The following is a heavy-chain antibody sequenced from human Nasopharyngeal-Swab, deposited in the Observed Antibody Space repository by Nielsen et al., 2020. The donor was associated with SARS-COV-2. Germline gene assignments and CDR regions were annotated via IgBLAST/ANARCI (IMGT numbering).Heavy chain of an antibody. CDR1: GFTFTDYY. V-gene: IGHV3-11*04. D-gene: IGHD3-9*01. Sequence: GESLKISCAASGFTFTDYYMSWIRQAPGKGLEWVSYISSSGGTMYYADSVKGRFTISRDNAKNSLYLQMNSLRAEDAAVYYCARAGVDISTGSSGGCFDYWGQGTLVTVSS. CDR2: ISSSGGTM. J-gene: IGHJ4*02. CDR3: ARAGVDISTGSSGGCFDY.